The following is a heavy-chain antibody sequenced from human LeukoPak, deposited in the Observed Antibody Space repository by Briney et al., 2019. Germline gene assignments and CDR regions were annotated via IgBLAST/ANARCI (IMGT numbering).Heavy chain of an antibody. V-gene: IGHV3-23*01. J-gene: IGHJ4*02. CDR2: ISPRGGGT. CDR3: ARDRNTDFWSGYYTNYFDY. Sequence: GGTLRLSCAASGFTFRNYGMNWVRQAPGKGLEWLSGISPRGGGTYYADSVKGRFTISRDDSKNMLSLQMNSLRVEDTAVYYCARDRNTDFWSGYYTNYFDYWGQGTLVTVSS. CDR1: GFTFRNYG. D-gene: IGHD3-3*01.